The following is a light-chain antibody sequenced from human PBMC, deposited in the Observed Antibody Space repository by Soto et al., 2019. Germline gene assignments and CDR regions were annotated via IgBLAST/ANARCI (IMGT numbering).Light chain of an antibody. CDR3: CSYAGSNNTFYV. Sequence: LTQPASVSGSPGQSTTISCTGASSDVGSYNLVSWYQQHPGKAPKLVIYEVNKRPSGVSNRFSGSKSGNTASLTISGLQAEDEADYYCCSYAGSNNTFYVFGTGTKVTVL. J-gene: IGLJ1*01. CDR2: EVN. V-gene: IGLV2-23*02. CDR1: SSDVGSYNL.